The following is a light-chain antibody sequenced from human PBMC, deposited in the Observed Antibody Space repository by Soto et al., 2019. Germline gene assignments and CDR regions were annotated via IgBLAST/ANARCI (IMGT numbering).Light chain of an antibody. V-gene: IGKV2-30*02. CDR3: MQGTHWPIT. J-gene: IGKJ5*01. Sequence: EVVMTQSPLSLPVTLVQPASISCRSNQSLVHSDGIAYFSWFQQRPGRPPRRLIYKVSNRDSGVPARFSGSGSGTDFALKISRVEAENVGVYYCMQGTHWPITFGQGTRLEIK. CDR1: QSLVHSDGIAY. CDR2: KVS.